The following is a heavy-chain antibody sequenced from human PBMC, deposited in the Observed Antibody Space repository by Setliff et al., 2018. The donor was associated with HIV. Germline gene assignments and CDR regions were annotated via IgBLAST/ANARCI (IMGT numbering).Heavy chain of an antibody. J-gene: IGHJ4*02. V-gene: IGHV3-15*01. CDR3: IWSGSSGLYYFDH. Sequence: PGGSLRLSCAGSGFTFSDAWITWVRQAPGKGLEWLGRIKSKIDSETTDYAAPVKGRFTISRDDSKNTVYLHMNSLKTEDTAVYYCIWSGSSGLYYFDHWGQGTLVTVYS. CDR1: GFTFSDAW. CDR2: IKSKIDSETT. D-gene: IGHD3-22*01.